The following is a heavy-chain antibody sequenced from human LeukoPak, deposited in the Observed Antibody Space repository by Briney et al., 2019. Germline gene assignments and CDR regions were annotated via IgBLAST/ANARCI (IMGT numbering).Heavy chain of an antibody. CDR3: ARRQAGENYYDTSGAPFQH. Sequence: GGSLRLSCAASGFIFSDYYMSWVRQAPGKGLEWGSYISSSGSNIYYADSVKGRFTICRDNAKNSLYLQMNSLRAEDTAVYYCARRQAGENYYDTSGAPFQHWGQGTLVTVSP. CDR1: GFIFSDYY. D-gene: IGHD3-22*01. CDR2: ISSSGSNI. J-gene: IGHJ1*01. V-gene: IGHV3-11*04.